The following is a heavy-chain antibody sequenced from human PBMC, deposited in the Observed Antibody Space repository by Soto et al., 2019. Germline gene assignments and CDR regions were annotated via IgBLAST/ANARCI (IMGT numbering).Heavy chain of an antibody. Sequence: GSGPTLVNPTQTLTLTCTFSGFSLSTNGMCVSWIRQPPGKALEWLARIDWDDDKSYSTSLKTRLTISKDTSKNQVVLTMTNMDPVDTATYYCVRNSLREDYYTMDVWGHGTTVTVSS. CDR3: VRNSLREDYYTMDV. J-gene: IGHJ6*02. CDR2: IDWDDDK. V-gene: IGHV2-70*11. D-gene: IGHD6-13*01. CDR1: GFSLSTNGMC.